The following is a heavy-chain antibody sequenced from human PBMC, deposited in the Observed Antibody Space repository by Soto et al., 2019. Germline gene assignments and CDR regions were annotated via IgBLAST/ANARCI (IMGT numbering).Heavy chain of an antibody. CDR1: GFTFSSYA. J-gene: IGHJ4*02. D-gene: IGHD3-9*01. V-gene: IGHV3-23*01. Sequence: GGSLRLSCAASGFTFSSYAMSWVRQAPGKGLEWVSAISGSGGSTYYADSVKGRFTISRDNSKNTLYLQMNSLRAEDTAVYYCASYDILTGYYKGIKENFDYWGQGTLVTVSS. CDR2: ISGSGGST. CDR3: ASYDILTGYYKGIKENFDY.